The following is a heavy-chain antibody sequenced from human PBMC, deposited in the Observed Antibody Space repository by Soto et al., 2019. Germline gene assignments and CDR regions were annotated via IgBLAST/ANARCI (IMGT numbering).Heavy chain of an antibody. CDR3: ARREQWLAGYFAY. CDR1: GESISSSGFY. CDR2: IYYSGST. J-gene: IGHJ4*02. D-gene: IGHD6-19*01. V-gene: IGHV4-39*01. Sequence: SETLSLTCTVSGESISSSGFYWGWIRQPPGKGLEWIGSIYYSGSTYYNPSHKSRVTISIDTSQNQFSLKLRSVTAADTAVYYCARREQWLAGYFAYWGKGTLVTVSS.